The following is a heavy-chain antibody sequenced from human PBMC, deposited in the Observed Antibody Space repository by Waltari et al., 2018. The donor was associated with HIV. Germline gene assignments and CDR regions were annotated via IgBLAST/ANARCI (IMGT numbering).Heavy chain of an antibody. V-gene: IGHV3-23*01. Sequence: EVQLLESGGGLVQPGGSLRLSCAASGFTFSNYAINWVRQAPGKGLGWVLAVIGRGGSTHYADSVKGRFSISRDNSKNTLYLQMNSLRPEDTAIYYCAKGGRAVAGNWFDPWGQGTLVTVSS. CDR1: GFTFSNYA. J-gene: IGHJ5*02. CDR2: VIGRGGST. D-gene: IGHD6-19*01. CDR3: AKGGRAVAGNWFDP.